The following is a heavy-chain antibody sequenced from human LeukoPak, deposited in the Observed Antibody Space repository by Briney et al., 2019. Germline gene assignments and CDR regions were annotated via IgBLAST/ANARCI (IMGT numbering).Heavy chain of an antibody. CDR1: GFTFSSYG. CDR2: ISYDGSNK. D-gene: IGHD6-13*01. Sequence: PGGSLRLSCAASGFTFSSYGMHWVRQAPGKGLEWVAVISYDGSNKYYADSVKGRFTISRDNSKNTLYLQMNSLRAEDTAVYYCAKPKQRVRSGYFDYWGQGTLVTVSS. J-gene: IGHJ4*02. V-gene: IGHV3-30*18. CDR3: AKPKQRVRSGYFDY.